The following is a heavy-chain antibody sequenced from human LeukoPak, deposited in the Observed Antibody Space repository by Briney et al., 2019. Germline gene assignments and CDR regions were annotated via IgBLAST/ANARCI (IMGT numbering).Heavy chain of an antibody. D-gene: IGHD7-27*01. CDR1: GFTFSDYY. J-gene: IGHJ3*02. Sequence: KPGGSLRLSCAASGFTFSDYYMSWIRQAPGKGLEWVSYISSSGSTIYYADSVKGRFTISRDNAKNSLYLQMNSLRADDTAVYYCARDRANWGPHAFDIWGQGTMVTVSS. V-gene: IGHV3-11*01. CDR3: ARDRANWGPHAFDI. CDR2: ISSSGSTI.